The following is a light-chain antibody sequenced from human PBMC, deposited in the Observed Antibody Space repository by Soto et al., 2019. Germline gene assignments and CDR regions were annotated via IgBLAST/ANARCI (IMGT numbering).Light chain of an antibody. CDR1: QSISSW. V-gene: IGKV1-5*03. CDR2: KAS. J-gene: IGKJ1*01. Sequence: DIQMTQSPSTLSASVGDRVNITCRASQSISSWLAWYQQKPGKAPKVLIYKASSLQSGVPSRFSGSGSGTEFTLTISSLQPDDFASYYCQQYDSYWTFGQGTKVEIK. CDR3: QQYDSYWT.